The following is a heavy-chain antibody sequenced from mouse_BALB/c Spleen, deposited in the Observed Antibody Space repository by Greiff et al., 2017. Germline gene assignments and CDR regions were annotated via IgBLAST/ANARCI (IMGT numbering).Heavy chain of an antibody. Sequence: EVKVVESGGGLVKPGGSLKLSCAASGFTFSSYAMSWVRQSPEKRLEWVAEISSGGSYTYYPDTVTGRFTISRANAKNTLYLEMSSLRSEDTAMYYCARDGGSWYFDVWGAGTTVTVSS. CDR1: GFTFSSYA. J-gene: IGHJ1*01. CDR3: ARDGGSWYFDV. CDR2: ISSGGSYT. V-gene: IGHV5-9-4*01.